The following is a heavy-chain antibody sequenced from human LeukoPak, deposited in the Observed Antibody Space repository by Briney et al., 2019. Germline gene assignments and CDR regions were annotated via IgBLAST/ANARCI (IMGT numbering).Heavy chain of an antibody. CDR3: ASSSDCSSTSCYDFDY. J-gene: IGHJ4*02. CDR2: IYHSGST. CDR1: GGSISSSNW. V-gene: IGHV4-4*02. D-gene: IGHD2-2*01. Sequence: SETLSLTCAVSGGSISSSNWWSWVRQPPGKGLEWIGEIYHSGSTNYNPSLKSRVTISVDKSKNQFSLKLSSVTAADTAVYYCASSSDCSSTSCYDFDYWGQGTLVTVSS.